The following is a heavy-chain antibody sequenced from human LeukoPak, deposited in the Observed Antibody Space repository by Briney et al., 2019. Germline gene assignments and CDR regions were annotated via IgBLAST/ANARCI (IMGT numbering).Heavy chain of an antibody. CDR1: GFTFSSYA. CDR3: ARDQGYMDV. J-gene: IGHJ6*04. CDR2: ISGSGGST. D-gene: IGHD5-12*01. V-gene: IGHV3-23*01. Sequence: GGSLRLPCAASGFTFSSYAMSWVRQAPGKWLEWVSAISGSGGSTYYADSVKGRFSISRDISKNTLYLQMNSLRAEDTAVYYCARDQGYMDVWGKGTTVTVSS.